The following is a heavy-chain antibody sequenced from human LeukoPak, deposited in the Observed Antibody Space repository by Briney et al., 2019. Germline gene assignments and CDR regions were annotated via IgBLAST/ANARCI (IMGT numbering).Heavy chain of an antibody. D-gene: IGHD4-17*01. CDR2: ISGSGGST. V-gene: IGHV3-23*01. CDR3: AKDGGPGTVTTTLVDY. J-gene: IGHJ4*02. Sequence: GGSLRLSCAASGLTFSSYAMSWVRQAPGKGLEWVSAISGSGGSTYYADSVKGRFTISRDNSKNTLYLQMNSLRAEDTAVYYCAKDGGPGTVTTTLVDYWGQGTLVTVSS. CDR1: GLTFSSYA.